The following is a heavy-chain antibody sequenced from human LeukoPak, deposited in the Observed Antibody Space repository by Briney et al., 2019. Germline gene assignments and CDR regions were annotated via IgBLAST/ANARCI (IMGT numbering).Heavy chain of an antibody. Sequence: GGSPRLSCAASGFTFSSYGMHWVRQAPGKGLEWVAVIWYDGSNKYYADSVKGRFTISRDNSKNTLYLQMNSLRAEDTAVYYCARDLSMVRGVSRQPPDYWGQGTLVTVSS. CDR1: GFTFSSYG. CDR2: IWYDGSNK. V-gene: IGHV3-33*01. J-gene: IGHJ4*02. D-gene: IGHD3-10*01. CDR3: ARDLSMVRGVSRQPPDY.